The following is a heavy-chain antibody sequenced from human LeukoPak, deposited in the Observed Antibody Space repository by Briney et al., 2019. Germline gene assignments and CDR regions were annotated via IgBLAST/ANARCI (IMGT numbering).Heavy chain of an antibody. Sequence: GGSLRLSCAASGFTFSSYSMNWVRQTPGKGLEWVSYISSTSSTIYYADSVKGRFTISRDNAKNSPYLQMNSLRAEDTAVYYCATPIVGATISAFDIWGQGTMVTVSS. CDR3: ATPIVGATISAFDI. CDR2: ISSTSSTI. CDR1: GFTFSSYS. D-gene: IGHD1-26*01. J-gene: IGHJ3*02. V-gene: IGHV3-48*01.